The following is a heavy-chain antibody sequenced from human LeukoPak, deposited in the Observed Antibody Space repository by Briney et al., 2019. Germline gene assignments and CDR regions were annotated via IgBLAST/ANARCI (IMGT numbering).Heavy chain of an antibody. CDR2: IKQDGSES. CDR1: GFTFGTYW. D-gene: IGHD6-13*01. CDR3: ATERWGSSSWDY. V-gene: IGHV3-7*05. Sequence: GVSLRLSCAASGFTFGTYWMSWVRQAPGKGLEWVANIKQDGSESYYVDSVKGRFTISRDNAKNSLYLQMNSLRAEDTAVFYCATERWGSSSWDYWGQGTLVTVSS. J-gene: IGHJ4*02.